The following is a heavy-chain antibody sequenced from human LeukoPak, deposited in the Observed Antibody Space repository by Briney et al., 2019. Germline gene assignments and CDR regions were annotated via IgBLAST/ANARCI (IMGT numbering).Heavy chain of an antibody. Sequence: GESLRLSCVASGFTFSNYWMQWVRQVPGKGLVWVSRLNGDGTNIIYADSVKGRFTISRDNAENTLYLQMNSPRAEDTALYYCARSQSGVFDVWGQGTMVTVSS. V-gene: IGHV3-74*01. D-gene: IGHD2-8*01. CDR3: ARSQSGVFDV. CDR2: LNGDGTNI. J-gene: IGHJ3*01. CDR1: GFTFSNYW.